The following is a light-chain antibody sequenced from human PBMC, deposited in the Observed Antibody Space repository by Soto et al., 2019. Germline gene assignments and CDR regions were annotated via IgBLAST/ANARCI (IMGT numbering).Light chain of an antibody. CDR1: QRVSGSY. CDR3: QQYGNSPPFT. V-gene: IGKV3-20*01. CDR2: GAS. J-gene: IGKJ3*01. Sequence: PGERATLSCRASQRVSGSYLTWYQQKPGQAPRLLIYGASSRATGIPDRFSGSGSGTDFTLTISRREPEDSAVYYCQQYGNSPPFTFGPGTKVDIK.